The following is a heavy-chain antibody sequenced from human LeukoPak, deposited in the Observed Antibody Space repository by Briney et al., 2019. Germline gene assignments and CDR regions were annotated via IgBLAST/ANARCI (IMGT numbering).Heavy chain of an antibody. CDR2: ITPIFGTA. Sequence: ASVKVSCKASGGTFSSYAISWVRQAPGQGLEWMGGITPIFGTANYAQKFQGRVTITADKSTSTAYMELSSLRSEDTAVYFCARSPHILTGENFDYWGQGTLLTVSS. CDR1: GGTFSSYA. J-gene: IGHJ4*02. D-gene: IGHD3-9*01. CDR3: ARSPHILTGENFDY. V-gene: IGHV1-69*06.